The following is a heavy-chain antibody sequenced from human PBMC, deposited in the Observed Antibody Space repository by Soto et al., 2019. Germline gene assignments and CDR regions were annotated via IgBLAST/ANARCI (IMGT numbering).Heavy chain of an antibody. CDR2: INYSGST. Sequence: QVQLQQWGAGLLKPSETLSLTCAVYGGSFSGYYWSWIRQPPGKGLEWIGEINYSGSTNYNPSLKSRVTISVDTSKNQFSLKLSSVTAADTAVYYCASDYYYDSSGYQNDYWGQGTLVTVSS. CDR3: ASDYYYDSSGYQNDY. D-gene: IGHD3-22*01. CDR1: GGSFSGYY. V-gene: IGHV4-34*01. J-gene: IGHJ4*02.